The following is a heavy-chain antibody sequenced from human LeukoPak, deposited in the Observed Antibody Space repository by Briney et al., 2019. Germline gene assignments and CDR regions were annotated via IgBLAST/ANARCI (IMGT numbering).Heavy chain of an antibody. CDR1: GGSISSYY. D-gene: IGHD4-17*01. CDR2: IYYSGST. J-gene: IGHJ3*02. V-gene: IGHV4-59*01. Sequence: SETLSLTCIVSGGSISSYYWSWIRQPPGKGLEWIGYIYYSGSTNYNPSLKSRVTISVDTSKNQFSLKPSSVTAADTAVYYCASTVTTYPAAFDIWGQGTMVTVSS. CDR3: ASTVTTYPAAFDI.